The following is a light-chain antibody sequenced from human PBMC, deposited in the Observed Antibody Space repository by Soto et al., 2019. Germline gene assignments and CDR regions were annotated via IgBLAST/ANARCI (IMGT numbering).Light chain of an antibody. Sequence: EIVMTQSLASLSVSPGGRATLSCRASQSVSSNLAWYQQKPGQAPRLLIYDASNRATGIPARFSGSGSGTEFTLTISSLQPDDFATYYCQHYNSYLEAFGQGTKVDIK. CDR2: DAS. CDR1: QSVSSN. J-gene: IGKJ1*01. V-gene: IGKV3D-15*01. CDR3: QHYNSYLEA.